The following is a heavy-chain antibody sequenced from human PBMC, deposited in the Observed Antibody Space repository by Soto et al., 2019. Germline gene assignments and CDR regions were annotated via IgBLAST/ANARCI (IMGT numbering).Heavy chain of an antibody. CDR1: GFTFSTFA. D-gene: IGHD2-2*01. J-gene: IGHJ4*02. V-gene: IGHV3-23*01. Sequence: LRLSCAASGFTFSTFAMSWVRQAPGEGLEWVATITGNGGSTFYADSAKGRCTISRDNSKNTLYLQVTSLRAEDTAVYYCAKDPGYCSSTSCPWYFDYWGQGTLVTVSS. CDR3: AKDPGYCSSTSCPWYFDY. CDR2: ITGNGGST.